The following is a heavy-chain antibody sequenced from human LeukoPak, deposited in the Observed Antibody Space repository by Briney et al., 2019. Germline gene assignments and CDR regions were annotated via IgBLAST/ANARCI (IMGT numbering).Heavy chain of an antibody. CDR3: AKARGPAATHPDY. J-gene: IGHJ4*02. V-gene: IGHV3-23*01. Sequence: SGGSLRLSCAASGFTFSYYAMTWVRQAPGKGLEWVSALYCSGGVTFYADSVKGRFTISRDDSKNTLYLQMNSLRAEDTAVYYCAKARGPAATHPDYWGQGTLVTVSS. CDR1: GFTFSYYA. D-gene: IGHD6-25*01. CDR2: LYCSGGVT.